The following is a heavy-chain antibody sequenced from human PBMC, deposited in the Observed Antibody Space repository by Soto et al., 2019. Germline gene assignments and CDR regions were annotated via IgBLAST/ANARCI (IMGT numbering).Heavy chain of an antibody. Sequence: AASVKVSCKASGYTFTGYYMHWVRQAPGQGLEWMGWINPNSGGTNYAQKFQGWVTMTRDTSISTAYMELSRLRSDDTAVYYCARGPGSSSSGRLDYWGQGTLVTVSS. J-gene: IGHJ4*02. CDR3: ARGPGSSSSGRLDY. CDR1: GYTFTGYY. CDR2: INPNSGGT. V-gene: IGHV1-2*04. D-gene: IGHD6-6*01.